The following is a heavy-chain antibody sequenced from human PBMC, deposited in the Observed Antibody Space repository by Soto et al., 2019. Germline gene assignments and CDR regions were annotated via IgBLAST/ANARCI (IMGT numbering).Heavy chain of an antibody. D-gene: IGHD3-3*01. V-gene: IGHV4-61*01. CDR1: GGSFKSGSYS. CDR3: ARDFAYFDS. Sequence: QVQLQESGPGLVKPSETLSLTCTVSGGSFKSGSYSLSWIRQPPGKGLEWIGYVYQTGRTSYNPSLKSRVSISMDTSKHQFSLNLDSVTAADTAVYFCARDFAYFDSWGQVTLVTVSS. J-gene: IGHJ4*02. CDR2: VYQTGRT.